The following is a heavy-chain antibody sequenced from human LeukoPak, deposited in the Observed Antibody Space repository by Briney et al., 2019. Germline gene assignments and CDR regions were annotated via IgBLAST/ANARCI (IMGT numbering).Heavy chain of an antibody. D-gene: IGHD1-26*01. CDR3: ARAYSGSYPAAFDI. J-gene: IGHJ3*02. CDR1: GFTFRSFS. CDR2: ISSSGSYI. V-gene: IGHV3-21*01. Sequence: GGSLRLSCAASGFTFRSFSMNWVRQAPGKGLEWVSSISSSGSYIYYADSVKGRFTISRDNAKNSLYLQMNSLRAEDTALYYCARAYSGSYPAAFDIWGQGTMVTVSS.